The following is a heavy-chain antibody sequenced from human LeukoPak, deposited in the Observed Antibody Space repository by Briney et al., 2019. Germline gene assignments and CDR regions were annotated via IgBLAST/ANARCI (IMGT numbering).Heavy chain of an antibody. D-gene: IGHD3-16*02. CDR3: AAGSGGVIVNDY. CDR1: GASISGSGYY. J-gene: IGHJ4*02. V-gene: IGHV4-39*07. Sequence: SETLSLTCTVSGASISGSGYYWGWIRQPPGKGLEWIGSIYSSGSTYYNASLQSRVTISVDTSKNQFSLKLSSVTAADTAVYYCAAGSGGVIVNDYWGQGTLVTVSS. CDR2: IYSSGST.